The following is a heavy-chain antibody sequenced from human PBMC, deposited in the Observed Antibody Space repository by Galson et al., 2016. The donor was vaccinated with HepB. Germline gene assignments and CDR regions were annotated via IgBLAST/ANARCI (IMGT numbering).Heavy chain of an antibody. V-gene: IGHV1-69*13. Sequence: SVKVSCKASGGTFRKYAISWVRQAPGQGLEWMGGIIPIFGTAKYAQKFQGRVTITADESTSTAYMDLSSLRSEDTAVYYCARGGSGYSYGYDYWGQGTLVTVSS. CDR2: IIPIFGTA. J-gene: IGHJ4*02. CDR1: GGTFRKYA. D-gene: IGHD5-18*01. CDR3: ARGGSGYSYGYDY.